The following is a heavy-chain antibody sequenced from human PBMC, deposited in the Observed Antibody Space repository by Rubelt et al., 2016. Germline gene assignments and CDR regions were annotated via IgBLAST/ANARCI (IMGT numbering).Heavy chain of an antibody. D-gene: IGHD5-24*01. CDR3: ARDLSGYNSY. CDR2: IHYSGRT. Sequence: QLQLHESGPGLVKPSETLSLTCTVSGGSISSITYKWAWVRQPPEKGLEWIASIHYSGRTDYNPSLKSRFNISLDTSKNQVSVKRNFVTAADTAVYYFARDLSGYNSYWGQGTLVTVSS. V-gene: IGHV4-39*07. J-gene: IGHJ4*02. CDR1: GGSISSITYK.